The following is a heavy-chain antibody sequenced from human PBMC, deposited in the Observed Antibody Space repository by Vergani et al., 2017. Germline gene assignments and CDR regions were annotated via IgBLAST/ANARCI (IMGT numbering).Heavy chain of an antibody. D-gene: IGHD6-13*01. V-gene: IGHV3-15*01. CDR1: RFTFSHSC. CDR2: IQSKPDGGTT. Sequence: EVQLVESGGGLVKPGGSLPLSCPASRFTFSHSCMRWVRQAPAHALLCLAPIQSKPDGGTTDYAAPVTGRFTISIDESKNTLYLQMNSLKTEYTAVYYCTSRTGYSSSRLRADYYGMDVWGQGTTVTVSS. J-gene: IGHJ6*02. CDR3: TSRTGYSSSRLRADYYGMDV.